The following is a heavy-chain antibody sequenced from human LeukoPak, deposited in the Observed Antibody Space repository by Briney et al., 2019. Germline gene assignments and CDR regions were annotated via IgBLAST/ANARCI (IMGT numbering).Heavy chain of an antibody. Sequence: GGSLRLSCAASGFTFSSYAMHWVRQAPGKGLEWVAVISYDGSNKYYADSVKGRFTISRDNSKNTLYLQMNSLRAEDTAVYSCVRDPTAAGTDYWGQGTQVTVSS. CDR1: GFTFSSYA. V-gene: IGHV3-30-3*01. CDR3: VRDPTAAGTDY. J-gene: IGHJ4*02. D-gene: IGHD6-13*01. CDR2: ISYDGSNK.